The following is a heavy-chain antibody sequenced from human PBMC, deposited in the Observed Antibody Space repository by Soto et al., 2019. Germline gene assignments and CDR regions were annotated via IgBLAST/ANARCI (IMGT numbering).Heavy chain of an antibody. V-gene: IGHV3-33*01. CDR1: GFTFSSYG. CDR2: IWYDGSNK. CDR3: ARASYYYDGSGYPRSGY. Sequence: QVQLVESGGGVVQPGRSLRLSCAASGFTFSSYGMHWVRQAPGKGLEWVAVIWYDGSNKYYADSVKGRFTISRDNSKNSLYLQMNSLRAEDTAVYYCARASYYYDGSGYPRSGYWGQGTLVTVSS. J-gene: IGHJ4*02. D-gene: IGHD3-22*01.